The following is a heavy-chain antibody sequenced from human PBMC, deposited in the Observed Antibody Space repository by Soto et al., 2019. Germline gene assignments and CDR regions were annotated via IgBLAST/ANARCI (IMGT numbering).Heavy chain of an antibody. CDR1: GGSISSGGYY. V-gene: IGHV4-31*03. D-gene: IGHD3-3*01. Sequence: PADTLSLTCTVSGGSISSGGYYWSWIRQHPGKGLEWIGYIYYSGSTYYNPSLKSRVTISVDTSKNRFSLKLSSVTAADTAVYYCAREDFRSGYYSSGLVHWGQGTLVTVSS. CDR2: IYYSGST. J-gene: IGHJ4*02. CDR3: AREDFRSGYYSSGLVH.